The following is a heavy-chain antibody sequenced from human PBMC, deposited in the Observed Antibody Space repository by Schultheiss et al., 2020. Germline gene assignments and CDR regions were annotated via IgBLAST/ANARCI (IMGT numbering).Heavy chain of an antibody. CDR1: GFTVSSNY. Sequence: GGSLRLSCAASGFTVSSNYMSWVRQAPGKGLEWVSVIYSGGSTYYADSVKGRFTISRDNSKNTLYLQMNSLRAEDTAVYYCARDTSGIQLWLFDYWGQGTLVTVSS. J-gene: IGHJ4*02. CDR2: IYSGGST. V-gene: IGHV3-53*05. CDR3: ARDTSGIQLWLFDY. D-gene: IGHD5-18*01.